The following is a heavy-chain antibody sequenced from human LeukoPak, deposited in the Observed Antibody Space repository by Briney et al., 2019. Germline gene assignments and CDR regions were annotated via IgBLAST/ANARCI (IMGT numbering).Heavy chain of an antibody. D-gene: IGHD3-22*01. Sequence: PSETLSLTCAAYGGSFRGYYWSWIRQPPRKGLEWIGEINHSGSTNYNPSLKSRVTISVDTSKNQFSLKLSSVTAADTAVYYCARGIYYDSSGYKQPFDYWGQGTLVTVSS. J-gene: IGHJ4*02. CDR1: GGSFRGYY. CDR2: INHSGST. V-gene: IGHV4-34*01. CDR3: ARGIYYDSSGYKQPFDY.